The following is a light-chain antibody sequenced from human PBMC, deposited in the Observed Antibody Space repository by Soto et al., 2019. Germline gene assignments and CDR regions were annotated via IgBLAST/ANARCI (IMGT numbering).Light chain of an antibody. J-gene: IGLJ1*01. CDR2: EGS. V-gene: IGLV2-23*01. Sequence: QSALTQPASVSGSPGQSITISCTGTSSDVGSYNLVSWYQQHPGKAPKLMIYEGSKRPSGVSNRFSGSKSGNTASLTISGLQAEDEADYYCCSYAGSREEVFGTGTKVTVL. CDR1: SSDVGSYNL. CDR3: CSYAGSREEV.